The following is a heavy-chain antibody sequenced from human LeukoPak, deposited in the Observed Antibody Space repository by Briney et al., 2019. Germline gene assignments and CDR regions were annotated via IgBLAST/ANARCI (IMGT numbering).Heavy chain of an antibody. Sequence: TSQTLSLTCTVSGGSISSDSYYWSWIRQHPGRGLEWIEYIYYSGSTYYNPSLKSRVTISVDTSKNQFSLKLSSVTAADTAVYYCARNYYFDFWGQGTLVTVSS. V-gene: IGHV4-31*03. J-gene: IGHJ4*02. CDR2: IYYSGST. CDR3: ARNYYFDF. CDR1: GGSISSDSYY.